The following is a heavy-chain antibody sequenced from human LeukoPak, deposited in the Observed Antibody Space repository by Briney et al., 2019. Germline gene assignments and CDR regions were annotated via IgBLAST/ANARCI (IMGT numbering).Heavy chain of an antibody. CDR3: ARQCSTPSCDSLPPLDY. CDR2: TKQEGSEK. J-gene: IGHJ4*02. V-gene: IGHV3-7*01. Sequence: GGSLRLSCAASGFTLSSYWMTEVRPARGKGLEGLANTKQEGSEKYYVDSVKGRFTSSRDNAKNSLYLQMTRLRAEDTAVYYSARQCSTPSCDSLPPLDYWGQGTLVTVSS. D-gene: IGHD2-2*01. CDR1: GFTLSSYW.